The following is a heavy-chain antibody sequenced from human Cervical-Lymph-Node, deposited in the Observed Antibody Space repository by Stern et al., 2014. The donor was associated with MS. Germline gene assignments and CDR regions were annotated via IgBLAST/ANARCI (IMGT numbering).Heavy chain of an antibody. J-gene: IGHJ3*02. CDR3: ARGHYTSSWYDLSYGFDI. CDR2: ISHSGST. V-gene: IGHV4-34*01. Sequence: QVQLQQWGAGLLKSSETLSLTCAVYRGSFRGYFWSWIRQSPGKGLEWIGEISHSGSTKYNPSLNSRVTISGDTSKNQLSLKLTSVTAADTAVYYCARGHYTSSWYDLSYGFDIWGLGTMVTVSS. CDR1: RGSFRGYF. D-gene: IGHD6-13*01.